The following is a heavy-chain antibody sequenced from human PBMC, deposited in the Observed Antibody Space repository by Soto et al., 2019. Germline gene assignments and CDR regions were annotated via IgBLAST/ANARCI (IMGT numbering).Heavy chain of an antibody. J-gene: IGHJ6*02. D-gene: IGHD3-9*01. CDR1: GYTFTNYW. Sequence: PGESLKISCKGSGYTFTNYWIGWVRQMPGKGLEWMGIIYPGDFDTTYSPSFQGQVTISVDKSISTAYLQWRSLKASDTAMYYCARRHDDILTGAYYGMDVWGQGTTVPVSS. CDR2: IYPGDFDT. V-gene: IGHV5-51*01. CDR3: ARRHDDILTGAYYGMDV.